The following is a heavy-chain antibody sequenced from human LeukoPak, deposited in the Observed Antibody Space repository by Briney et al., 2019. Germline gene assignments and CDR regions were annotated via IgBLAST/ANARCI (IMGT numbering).Heavy chain of an antibody. V-gene: IGHV4-59*08. Sequence: ETLSLTCTVSGGSIISYYWTWIRQPPGKGLEWIGYIYYSGSTNYNPSLKSRVTISVDTSKNQFSLKLSSVTAADTAVYYCARHAATGTTSSLRFDPWGQGTLVTVSS. CDR2: IYYSGST. CDR1: GGSIISYY. CDR3: ARHAATGTTSSLRFDP. D-gene: IGHD4-17*01. J-gene: IGHJ5*02.